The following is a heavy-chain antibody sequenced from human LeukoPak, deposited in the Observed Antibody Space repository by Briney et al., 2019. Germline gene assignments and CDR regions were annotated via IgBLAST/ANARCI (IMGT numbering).Heavy chain of an antibody. CDR3: ARGDFWSGSVPAFDP. CDR1: GGSISSGGYS. V-gene: IGHV4-30-2*01. D-gene: IGHD3-3*01. J-gene: IGHJ5*02. CDR2: IYHSGST. Sequence: SETLSLTCAVSGGSISSGGYSWSWIRQPPGTGLEWIGYIYHSGSTYYNPSLKSRVTISVDRSKNQFSLKLSSVTAADTAVYYCARGDFWSGSVPAFDPWGQGTLVTVSS.